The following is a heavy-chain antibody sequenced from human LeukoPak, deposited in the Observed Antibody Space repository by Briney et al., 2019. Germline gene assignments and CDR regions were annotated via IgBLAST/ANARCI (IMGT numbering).Heavy chain of an antibody. V-gene: IGHV1-2*02. J-gene: IGHJ3*02. Sequence: ASVKVSCKASGYTFTGYYMHWVRQAPGQGLEWMGWINPNSGGTNYAQKFQGRVTMTRDTSISTAYMELSRLRSDDTAVYYCARVMRGIVVSFVEPAFDIWGQGTMVTVSS. CDR1: GYTFTGYY. CDR3: ARVMRGIVVSFVEPAFDI. CDR2: INPNSGGT. D-gene: IGHD2-2*01.